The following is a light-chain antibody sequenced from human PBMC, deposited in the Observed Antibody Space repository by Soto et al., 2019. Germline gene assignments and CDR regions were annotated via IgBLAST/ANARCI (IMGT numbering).Light chain of an antibody. J-gene: IGLJ1*01. CDR2: DVS. Sequence: QSALTXPASVSGSPGQSITISCTGTSSDVGCYNYVSWYQQHPGKAPKLMIYDVSNRPSGVSNRFSGSKSGNTASLTISGLQAEDEADYYCSSYTSSSTDVFGTGTKVTGL. V-gene: IGLV2-14*01. CDR3: SSYTSSSTDV. CDR1: SSDVGCYNY.